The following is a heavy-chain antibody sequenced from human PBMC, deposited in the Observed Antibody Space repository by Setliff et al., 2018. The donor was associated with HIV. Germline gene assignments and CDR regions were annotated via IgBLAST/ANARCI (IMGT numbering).Heavy chain of an antibody. CDR1: GGSISSYY. J-gene: IGHJ4*02. CDR2: IYTSGST. CDR3: ARNKDISDHSRHWYYWGQGTLVTMTRDTSINTAYLELSGLRSDDTAVYFCARQLSNSFDN. D-gene: IGHD1-1*01. Sequence: SETLSLTCTVSGGSISSYYWSWIRQPPGKGLEWIGYIYTSGSTNYNPSLKSRVTISVDTSKNQFSLKLSSVTAADTAVYYCARNKDISDHSRHWYYWGQGTLVTMTRDTSINTAYLELSGLRSDDTAVYFCARQLSNSFDNWGQGTLVTVSS. V-gene: IGHV4-4*08.